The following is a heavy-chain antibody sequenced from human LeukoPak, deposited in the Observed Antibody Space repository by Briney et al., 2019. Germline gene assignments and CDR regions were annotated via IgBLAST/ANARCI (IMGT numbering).Heavy chain of an antibody. Sequence: GGPLRLSCTASGFTFNNYWMTWVRQAPGKGLEWVANIKQDGSQKYYVDSVKGRFTISRDNAKNSVYLQMNSLRADDTAVYYCTRGEAFLTSTWYNWFDPWGQGTLVTVSS. J-gene: IGHJ5*02. V-gene: IGHV3-7*04. D-gene: IGHD6-13*01. CDR3: TRGEAFLTSTWYNWFDP. CDR2: IKQDGSQK. CDR1: GFTFNNYW.